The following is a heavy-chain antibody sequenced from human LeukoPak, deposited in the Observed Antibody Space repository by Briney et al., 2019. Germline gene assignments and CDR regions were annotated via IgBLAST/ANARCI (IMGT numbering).Heavy chain of an antibody. Sequence: ASVKVSCKASGDTFSNYAINWVRQAPGQGLEWMGDIIPLFGTAKYAQKFQGRVTITADESTSTAYLELSSLRSEDTALYFCARVRMSAAALNWFDPWGQGTLVTVSS. V-gene: IGHV1-69*13. CDR2: IIPLFGTA. CDR3: ARVRMSAAALNWFDP. D-gene: IGHD6-13*01. CDR1: GDTFSNYA. J-gene: IGHJ5*02.